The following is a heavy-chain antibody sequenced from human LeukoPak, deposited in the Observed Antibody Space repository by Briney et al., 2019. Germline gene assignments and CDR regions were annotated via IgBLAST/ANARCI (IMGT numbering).Heavy chain of an antibody. CDR1: GFTFSYYS. D-gene: IGHD6-6*01. CDR2: ISTTSTYI. Sequence: GGSLRLSCAASGFTFSYYSMNWVRQAPGKGLEWVSSISTTSTYIYYADSVKGRLTISRDNAKNSLYLQMNSLRAEDTAVYYCAREKGSSSLGYYYNYGMDVWGQGTTVTVSS. J-gene: IGHJ6*02. CDR3: AREKGSSSLGYYYNYGMDV. V-gene: IGHV3-21*01.